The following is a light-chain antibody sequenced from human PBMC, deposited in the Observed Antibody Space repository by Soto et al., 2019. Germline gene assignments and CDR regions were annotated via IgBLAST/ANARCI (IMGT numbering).Light chain of an antibody. J-gene: IGKJ5*01. CDR2: AAS. V-gene: IGKV1-39*01. CDR1: QSIRNY. CDR3: QKSYNNPIT. Sequence: DIQMTGAPSSLSASVLDRVTITFLASQSIRNYLHWYQQEPGKATKLLIYAASSLQGGVKSRFSGSGSGTDFAITISSLHNEDFENYYCQKSYNNPITRGQGKRREIK.